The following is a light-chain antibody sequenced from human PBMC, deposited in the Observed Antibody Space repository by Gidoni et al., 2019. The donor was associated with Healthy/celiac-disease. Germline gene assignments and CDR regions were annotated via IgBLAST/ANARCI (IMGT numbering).Light chain of an antibody. CDR1: QSVSSY. V-gene: IGKV3-11*01. CDR3: QQRSNWPRGT. CDR2: DAS. J-gene: IGKJ2*01. Sequence: EIVLTQSPATLSLSPGERATLSCRASQSVSSYLAWYQQKPGQAPRLLIYDASNRATGIPARFSGSGSGTDFTLTISSLEPEDFAVYYCQQRSNWPRGTFXHXTKLEIK.